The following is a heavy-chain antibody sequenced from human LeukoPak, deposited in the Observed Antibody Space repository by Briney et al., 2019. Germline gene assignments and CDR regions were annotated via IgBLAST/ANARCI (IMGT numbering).Heavy chain of an antibody. CDR2: MNPNSGNT. CDR3: ARGSVGFGELLRFDP. CDR1: GYTFTSYD. Sequence: ASAKVSCKASGYTFTSYDINWVRQATGQGLEWMGWMNPNSGNTGYAQKFEGRVTMTRNTSISTAYMELSSLRSEDTAVYYCARGSVGFGELLRFDPWGQGTLVTVSS. J-gene: IGHJ5*02. D-gene: IGHD3-10*01. V-gene: IGHV1-8*01.